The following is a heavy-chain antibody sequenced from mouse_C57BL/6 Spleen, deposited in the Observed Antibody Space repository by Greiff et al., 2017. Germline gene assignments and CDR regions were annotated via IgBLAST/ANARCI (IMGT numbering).Heavy chain of an antibody. CDR1: GFSLTSYG. CDR3: ARYGYDGRPFAY. CDR2: IWGVGST. V-gene: IGHV2-6*01. D-gene: IGHD2-2*01. Sequence: VKLVESGPGLVAPSQSLSITCTVSGFSLTSYGVDWVRQSPGKGLEWLGVIWGVGSTNYNSAHKSRLCISKDNSKSQVFLKMNSLQTDDTAMYYCARYGYDGRPFAYWGQGTLVTVSA. J-gene: IGHJ3*01.